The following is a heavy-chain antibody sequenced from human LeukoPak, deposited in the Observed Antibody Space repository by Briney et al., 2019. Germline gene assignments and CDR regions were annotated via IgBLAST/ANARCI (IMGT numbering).Heavy chain of an antibody. CDR1: GGSISIYY. J-gene: IGHJ6*03. D-gene: IGHD3-10*01. Sequence: PSETLSLTRTVSGGSISIYYWSWIRQPPGKGLEWIGYIYDSGSTNYNPSLKSRVTISVDTSKNQFSLKLTSVTAADTAAYYCARVEEGYGSGRRENYYYYYMDVWGKGTTVTISS. CDR2: IYDSGST. CDR3: ARVEEGYGSGRRENYYYYYMDV. V-gene: IGHV4-59*01.